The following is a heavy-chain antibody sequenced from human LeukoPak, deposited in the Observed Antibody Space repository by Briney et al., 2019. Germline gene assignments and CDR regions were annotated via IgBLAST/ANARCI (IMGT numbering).Heavy chain of an antibody. V-gene: IGHV4-59*01. CDR3: ARGFYWNFDY. J-gene: IGHJ4*02. D-gene: IGHD1-1*01. CDR1: GVSISSSH. CDR2: IYYSGST. Sequence: SETLSLTCTVSGVSISSSHWNWIRQSPGKGLEWIGYIYYSGSTKYNPSLESRVTISLDTSKNQFSLKLSSMTAADTAVYYCARGFYWNFDYWGQGTLVTVSS.